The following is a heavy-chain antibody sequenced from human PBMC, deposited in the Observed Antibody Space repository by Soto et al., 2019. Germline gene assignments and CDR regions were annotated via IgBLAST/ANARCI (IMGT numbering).Heavy chain of an antibody. CDR3: ASGYSYAYGLPY. D-gene: IGHD3-16*01. CDR1: GLTFSTYS. CDR2: ISGDGATI. J-gene: IGHJ4*02. Sequence: GGSLRLSCAASGLTFSTYSMNWVRQAPGKGLEWVSYISGDGATIYYADSVQGRFAISRDNARNSLYLEMDSLSDEDTAVYFCASGYSYAYGLPYWGQGTLVTVSS. V-gene: IGHV3-48*02.